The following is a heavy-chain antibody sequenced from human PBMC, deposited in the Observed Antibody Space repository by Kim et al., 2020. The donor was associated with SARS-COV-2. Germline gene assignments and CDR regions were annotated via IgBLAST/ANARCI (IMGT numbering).Heavy chain of an antibody. V-gene: IGHV3-53*01. Sequence: SATSVKGRFTISRDNSKTTLYLQMNSLRAEDTAVYYCAREDIAVAGFDYWGQGTLVTVSS. J-gene: IGHJ4*02. D-gene: IGHD6-19*01. CDR3: AREDIAVAGFDY.